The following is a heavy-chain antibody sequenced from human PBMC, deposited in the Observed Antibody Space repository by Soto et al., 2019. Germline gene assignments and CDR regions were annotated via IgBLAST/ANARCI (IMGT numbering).Heavy chain of an antibody. D-gene: IGHD5-12*01. J-gene: IGHJ4*02. CDR2: IYHSGST. Sequence: SETLSLTCAVSGGSISSGGYSCSWIRQPPGKGLEWIGYIYHSGSTYYNPSLKSRVTISVDTSNHHFSLQLPSLTAEPTAEYYCAIVADGYHSPYFDDWGQGTMVTGSS. V-gene: IGHV4-30-2*01. CDR1: GGSISSGGYS. CDR3: AIVADGYHSPYFDD.